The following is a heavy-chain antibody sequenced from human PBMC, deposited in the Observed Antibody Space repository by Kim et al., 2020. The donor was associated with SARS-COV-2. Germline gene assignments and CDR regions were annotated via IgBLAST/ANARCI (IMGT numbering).Heavy chain of an antibody. CDR2: ITWDGGST. V-gene: IGHV3-43*01. CDR3: AKEKSRIWDF. CDR1: GFIFHEYS. J-gene: IGHJ4*02. Sequence: GGSLRLSCAASGFIFHEYSMHWVRQAPGKDLEWVALITWDGGSTFHADSVKGRFTISRDNSENSLHMQMNSLTIEDSALYYCAKEKSRIWDFWGQGTLVT. D-gene: IGHD3-16*01.